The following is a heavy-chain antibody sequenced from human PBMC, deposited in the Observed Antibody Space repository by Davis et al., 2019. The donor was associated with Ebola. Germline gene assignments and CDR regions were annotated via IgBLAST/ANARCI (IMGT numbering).Heavy chain of an antibody. CDR1: GYTFTSYG. J-gene: IGHJ4*02. V-gene: IGHV1-3*01. D-gene: IGHD6-19*01. CDR3: ARDSSGWYYFDY. Sequence: AASVKVSCKASGYTFTSYGISWVRQAPGQSLEWMGWINAGTGQTKYSQRFQGRLFITRDTSASTAYMELSSLRSEDTAVYYCARDSSGWYYFDYWGQGTLVTVSS. CDR2: INAGTGQT.